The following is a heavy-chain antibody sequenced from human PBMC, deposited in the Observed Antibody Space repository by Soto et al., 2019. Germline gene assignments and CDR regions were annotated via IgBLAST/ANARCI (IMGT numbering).Heavy chain of an antibody. V-gene: IGHV3-9*01. Sequence: EVQLVESGGGLVQPGRSLRLSCAASGFTFDDYAMHWVRQAPGKGLEWVSGISWNSGNMDYVDSVKGRFTISRDNAKNFLYLQMNSLRAEDTALYFCAKDSGRYDIYAMYVWGQGTTVTVSS. J-gene: IGHJ6*02. CDR1: GFTFDDYA. CDR3: AKDSGRYDIYAMYV. CDR2: ISWNSGNM. D-gene: IGHD3-9*01.